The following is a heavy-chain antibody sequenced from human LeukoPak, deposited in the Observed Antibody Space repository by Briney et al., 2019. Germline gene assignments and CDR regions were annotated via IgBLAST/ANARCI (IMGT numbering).Heavy chain of an antibody. Sequence: PSETLSLTCTVSGDSLTGYYWGWIRQPPGEGLEWIGNIYYTGNTYYNPSLKSRVAISLDTSKNQFSLKVISMTAADTAVYYCTKSDGSGLIRICGRGTMVTVSS. CDR2: IYYTGNT. CDR1: GDSLTGYY. CDR3: TKSDGSGLIRI. D-gene: IGHD3-22*01. J-gene: IGHJ3*02. V-gene: IGHV4-39*07.